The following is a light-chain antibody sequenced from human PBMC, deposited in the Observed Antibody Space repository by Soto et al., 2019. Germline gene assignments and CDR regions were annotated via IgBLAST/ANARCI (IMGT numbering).Light chain of an antibody. J-gene: IGKJ1*01. CDR2: DAS. CDR3: QQYNSYSQT. V-gene: IGKV1-5*01. CDR1: QTISSW. Sequence: DIQMAQSPSTLCGSVGDRVTITCRASQTISSWLAWYQQKPGKAPKLLIYDASSLESVGPSRFSGSGSGTEFTITISSLQPDDFATYYCQQYNSYSQTFGQGTKVDIK.